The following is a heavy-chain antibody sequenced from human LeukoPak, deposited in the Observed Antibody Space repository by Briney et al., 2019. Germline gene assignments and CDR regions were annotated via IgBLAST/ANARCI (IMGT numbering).Heavy chain of an antibody. V-gene: IGHV5-51*01. D-gene: IGHD6-19*01. J-gene: IGHJ6*03. CDR2: IYPSDSDT. Sequence: PGESLKISCKGFGYDFTDYWVNWVRQMPGKGLEWMGIIYPSDSDTIYSPSFQGQVTISVDRSTNTTYLQWHSLKASDTAIYYCARKAVPGPYYYYYYMDVWGKGTTVTVSS. CDR1: GYDFTDYW. CDR3: ARKAVPGPYYYYYYMDV.